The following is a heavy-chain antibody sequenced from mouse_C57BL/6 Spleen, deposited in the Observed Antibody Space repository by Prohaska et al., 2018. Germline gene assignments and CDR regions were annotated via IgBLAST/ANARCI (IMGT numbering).Heavy chain of an antibody. CDR3: AHYYGSSYAYFDV. CDR2: IDTSDSYT. V-gene: IGHV1-69*01. J-gene: IGHJ1*03. Sequence: ELVMPGASVKLSCKASGYTFTSYWMHWVKHRPGQGLEWIGEIDTSDSYTNYNQKFKGKATLTVDKSSSTAYMQLSSLTSEDSAVYYCAHYYGSSYAYFDVWGTGTTVTVSS. CDR1: GYTFTSYW. D-gene: IGHD1-1*01.